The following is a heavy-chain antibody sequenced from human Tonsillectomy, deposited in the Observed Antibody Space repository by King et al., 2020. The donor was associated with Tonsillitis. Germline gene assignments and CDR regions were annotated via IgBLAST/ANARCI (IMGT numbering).Heavy chain of an antibody. D-gene: IGHD4-17*01. CDR3: ARVGSVTTSEFDY. V-gene: IGHV4-4*02. J-gene: IGHJ4*02. CDR2: TYHSGST. CDR1: GGSISSSNW. Sequence: QLQESGPGLVKPSGTLSLTCAVSGGSISSSNWWSWVRQPPGKGLEWIGETYHSGSTNYNPSLKRRVTISVDKSKNQFSLKLTSVTAADTAMYYCARVGSVTTSEFDYWGQGTLVTVSS.